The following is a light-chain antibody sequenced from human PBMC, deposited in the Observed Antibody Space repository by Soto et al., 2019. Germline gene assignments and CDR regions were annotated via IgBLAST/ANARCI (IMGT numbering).Light chain of an antibody. V-gene: IGKV1-27*01. CDR2: AAS. J-gene: IGKJ4*01. CDR1: QGISNY. CDR3: QKYNSAPQIT. Sequence: DVQKTQCPSSLSASVGDRVTITCRASQGISNYLAWYQQKPGKVPKLLIYAASTLQSGVPSRFSGSGSGTDFTLTISSLQPEDVATYYCQKYNSAPQITFGGGTKVEIK.